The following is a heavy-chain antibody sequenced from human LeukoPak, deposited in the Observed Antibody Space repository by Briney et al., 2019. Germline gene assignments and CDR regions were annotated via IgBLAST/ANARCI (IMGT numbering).Heavy chain of an antibody. V-gene: IGHV4-61*01. J-gene: IGHJ2*01. Sequence: SETLSLTCTVSGDSFTSVTDYWAWIRQPPGKGLEWIGYIYYSGSTNYNPSLKSRITISVDTSKNQFSLKLSSVTAADTAVYYCARGGTVTTAVPTGWYFDLWGRGTLVTVSS. CDR3: ARGGTVTTAVPTGWYFDL. CDR2: IYYSGST. D-gene: IGHD4-17*01. CDR1: GDSFTSVTDY.